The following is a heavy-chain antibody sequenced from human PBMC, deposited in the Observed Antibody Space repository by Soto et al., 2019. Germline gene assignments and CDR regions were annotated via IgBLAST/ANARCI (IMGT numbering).Heavy chain of an antibody. V-gene: IGHV3-33*01. J-gene: IGHJ5*02. CDR1: GFSFSSYG. D-gene: IGHD1-26*01. CDR2: IWYDGSKK. CDR3: ARGRGRSYYSFNWLGP. Sequence: QVQLVESGGGVAQPAGSLRLACAASGFSFSSYGMHWVRQAPGKGLEWVAVIWYDGSKKYHAGSVKGRFTISRDNSKDTLELQKNRLGVEDTAVYYWARGRGRSYYSFNWLGPWGQGTLVTVSS.